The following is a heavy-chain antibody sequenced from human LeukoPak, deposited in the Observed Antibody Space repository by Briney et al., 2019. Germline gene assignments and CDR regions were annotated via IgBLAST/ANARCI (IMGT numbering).Heavy chain of an antibody. CDR2: ISNDGSNK. CDR3: AKADIVVVPAAPYFDY. V-gene: IGHV3-30*18. J-gene: IGHJ4*02. D-gene: IGHD2-2*01. Sequence: GGSLRLSCAASGFTFSTYGMHWVRQAPGKGLEWVATISNDGSNKYYADSVKGRFTISRDNSKNTIYLQMNSLRAEDTAVYYCAKADIVVVPAAPYFDYWGQGTLVTVSS. CDR1: GFTFSTYG.